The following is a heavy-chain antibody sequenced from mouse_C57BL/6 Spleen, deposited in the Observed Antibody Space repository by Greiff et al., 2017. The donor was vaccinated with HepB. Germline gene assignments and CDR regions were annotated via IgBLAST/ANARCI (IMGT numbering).Heavy chain of an antibody. CDR1: GYTFTSYW. CDR2: IYPSDSET. CDR3: ARGEGRYFDV. J-gene: IGHJ1*03. Sequence: VQLQQPGAELVRPGSSVKLSCKASGYTFTSYWMDWVKQRPGQGLEWIGNIYPSDSETHYNQKFKDKATLTVDKSSSTAYMQLSSLTSEDSAVYYCARGEGRYFDVWGTGTTVTVSS. V-gene: IGHV1-61*01. D-gene: IGHD3-3*01.